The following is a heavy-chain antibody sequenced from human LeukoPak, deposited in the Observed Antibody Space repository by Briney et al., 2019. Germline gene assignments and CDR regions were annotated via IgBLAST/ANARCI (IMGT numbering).Heavy chain of an antibody. J-gene: IGHJ4*02. CDR1: GFTFSSYG. CDR2: ISYDGSNK. V-gene: IGHV3-30*18. CDR3: AKGHQWLVRDSYFDY. D-gene: IGHD6-19*01. Sequence: GGSLRLSCAASGFTFSSYGMHWVRQAPGKGLEWVAVISYDGSNKYYADSVKGRFTISGDNSKNTLYLQMNSLRAEDTAVYYCAKGHQWLVRDSYFDYWGQGTLVTVSS.